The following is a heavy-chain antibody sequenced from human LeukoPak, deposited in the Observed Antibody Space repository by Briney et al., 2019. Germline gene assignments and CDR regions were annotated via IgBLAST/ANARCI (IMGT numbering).Heavy chain of an antibody. CDR3: ARDLSGSLNWFDP. D-gene: IGHD5-12*01. Sequence: SETLSLTCTVSGGSISSGSYYWSWIRQPAGKGLEWIGRIYTSGSTNYNPSLKSRVTISVDTSKNQFSLKLSSVTAADTAVYCCARDLSGSLNWFDPWGQGTLVTVSS. V-gene: IGHV4-61*02. CDR2: IYTSGST. J-gene: IGHJ5*02. CDR1: GGSISSGSYY.